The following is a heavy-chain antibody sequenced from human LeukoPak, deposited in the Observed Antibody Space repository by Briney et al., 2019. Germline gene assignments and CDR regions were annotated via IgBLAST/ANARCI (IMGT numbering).Heavy chain of an antibody. J-gene: IGHJ4*02. CDR3: AREMATINYFDY. D-gene: IGHD5-24*01. Sequence: PGGSLKLSCAASGFTFSGSAMHWVRQASGKGLEWVGRIRSKANSYATAYAASVKGRFTISRDNSKNTLYLQMNSLRAEDTAVYYCAREMATINYFDYWGQGTLVTVSS. CDR1: GFTFSGSA. CDR2: IRSKANSYAT. V-gene: IGHV3-73*01.